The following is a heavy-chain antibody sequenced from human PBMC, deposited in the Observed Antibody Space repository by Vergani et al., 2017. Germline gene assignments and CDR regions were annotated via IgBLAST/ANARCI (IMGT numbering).Heavy chain of an antibody. J-gene: IGHJ6*03. CDR3: ARGGPRVYYYMYV. V-gene: IGHV3-30-3*01. CDR1: GFTFSSYA. Sequence: QVQLVESGGGVVQPGRSLRLSCAASGFTFSSYAMHWVRQAPGKGLEWVAVISYDGSNKYYADSVKGRFTISRDNSKNTLYLQMNSLRAEDTAVYYCARGGPRVYYYMYVWGKGTTVTVSS. D-gene: IGHD1-14*01. CDR2: ISYDGSNK.